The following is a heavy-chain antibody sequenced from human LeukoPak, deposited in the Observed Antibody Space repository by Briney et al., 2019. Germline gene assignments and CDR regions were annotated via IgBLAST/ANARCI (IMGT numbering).Heavy chain of an antibody. CDR1: SGSINSYY. Sequence: SETLSLTCTVSSGSINSYYWSWIRQPAGKGLEWIGRIYTSGITNYNPSLKSRVTMSVDTSKNQSSLKVNSVTAADTAVYYCATTSVAARWYFDYWGQGTLVTVSS. V-gene: IGHV4-4*07. D-gene: IGHD6-6*01. CDR2: IYTSGIT. CDR3: ATTSVAARWYFDY. J-gene: IGHJ4*02.